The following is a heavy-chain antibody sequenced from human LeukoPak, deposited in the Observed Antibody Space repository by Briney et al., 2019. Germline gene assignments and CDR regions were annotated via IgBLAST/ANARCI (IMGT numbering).Heavy chain of an antibody. CDR1: GFTVSSNY. D-gene: IGHD3-22*01. V-gene: IGHV3-23*01. CDR3: AKGRNYYDRTNWFDP. J-gene: IGHJ5*02. Sequence: GGSLRLSCAASGFTVSSNYMSWVRQAPGKGLEWVSAISGSGGSTYYADSVKGRFTISRDNSKNTLYLQMNSLRAEDTAVYYCAKGRNYYDRTNWFDPWGQGTLVTVSS. CDR2: ISGSGGST.